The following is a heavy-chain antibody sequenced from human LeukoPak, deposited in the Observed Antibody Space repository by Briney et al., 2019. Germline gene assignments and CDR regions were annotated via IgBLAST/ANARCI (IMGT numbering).Heavy chain of an antibody. Sequence: GGSLRLSCAASGFTFSSYSMNWVRQAPGKGLEWVSSISSSSTNIYYADSVKGRFTISRDNTKNSLYLQMNSLRAEDTAVYYRPNQVVPQAVGPFLPPYSGRDVWAKGPRSPSP. CDR1: GFTFSSYS. CDR2: ISSSSTNI. D-gene: IGHD6-19*01. J-gene: IGHJ6*02. CDR3: PNQVVPQAVGPFLPPYSGRDV. V-gene: IGHV3-21*01.